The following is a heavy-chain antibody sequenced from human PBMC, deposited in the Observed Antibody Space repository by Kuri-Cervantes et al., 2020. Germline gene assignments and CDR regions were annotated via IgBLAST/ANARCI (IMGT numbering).Heavy chain of an antibody. CDR3: ARAPYDFWSGFLVLGYMDV. CDR1: GFIVSSNY. Sequence: GGSLRLSCAASGFIVSSNYMSWVRQAPGKGLEWVSVIYSGGSTYYADSVKGRFTISRDNSKNTLYLQMNSLRAEDTAVYYCARAPYDFWSGFLVLGYMDVWGKGTTVTVSS. D-gene: IGHD3-3*01. CDR2: IYSGGST. J-gene: IGHJ6*03. V-gene: IGHV3-53*01.